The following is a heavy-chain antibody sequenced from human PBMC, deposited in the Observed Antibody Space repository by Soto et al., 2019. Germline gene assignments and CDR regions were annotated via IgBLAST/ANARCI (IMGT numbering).Heavy chain of an antibody. V-gene: IGHV1-46*01. CDR3: ARYPPTGENWGYYYYGMDV. J-gene: IGHJ6*02. CDR2: INPSGGST. D-gene: IGHD3-16*01. Sequence: ASVKVSCKASGYTFTSYYMHWVRQAPGQGLEWMGIINPSGGSTSYAQKFQGRVTMTRDTSTSTVYMELSSLRSEDTGVYYCARYPPTGENWGYYYYGMDVWGQGTTVTVSS. CDR1: GYTFTSYY.